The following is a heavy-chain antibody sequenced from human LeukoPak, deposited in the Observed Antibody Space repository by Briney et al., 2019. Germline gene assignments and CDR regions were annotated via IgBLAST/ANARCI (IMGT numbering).Heavy chain of an antibody. CDR3: AKEGDGGKVDY. Sequence: PGGSLRLSCAASGFTVSSNYMSWVRQAPGKGLEWVAVIWYGGSNKYYADSVKGRFTISRDNSKNTLYLQMNSLRAEDTAVYYCAKEGDGGKVDYWGQGTLVTVSS. D-gene: IGHD4-23*01. CDR2: IWYGGSNK. J-gene: IGHJ4*02. CDR1: GFTVSSNY. V-gene: IGHV3-30*02.